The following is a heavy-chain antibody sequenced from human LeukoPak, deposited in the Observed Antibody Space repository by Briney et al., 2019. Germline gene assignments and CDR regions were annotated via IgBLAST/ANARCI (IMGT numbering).Heavy chain of an antibody. J-gene: IGHJ4*02. Sequence: GRSLRLSCAASGFTFSSYWMSWVRQAPGKGLEWVASLKEDGSEKYYVDSVKGRFTISRHNAKNSLYLQMNSLRADDTAVYYCTRAHRYSYGRNFDYWGQGTLVTVSS. D-gene: IGHD5-18*01. V-gene: IGHV3-7*01. CDR3: TRAHRYSYGRNFDY. CDR1: GFTFSSYW. CDR2: LKEDGSEK.